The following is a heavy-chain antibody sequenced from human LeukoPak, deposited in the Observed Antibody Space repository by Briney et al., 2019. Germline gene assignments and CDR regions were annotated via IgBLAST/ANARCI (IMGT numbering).Heavy chain of an antibody. CDR2: IYYSGST. CDR1: GGSISSGGYY. Sequence: SETPSLTCTVSGGSISSGGYYWSWIRQHPGKGLEWIGYIYYSGSTYYNPSLKSRVTISVDTSKNQFSLKLSSVTAADTAVYYCARVRRYGTVTTWGQGTLVTVSS. CDR3: ARVRRYGTVTT. V-gene: IGHV4-31*03. D-gene: IGHD4-17*01. J-gene: IGHJ5*02.